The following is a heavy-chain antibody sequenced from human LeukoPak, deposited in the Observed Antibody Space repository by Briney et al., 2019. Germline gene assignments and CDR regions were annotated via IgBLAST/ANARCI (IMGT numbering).Heavy chain of an antibody. D-gene: IGHD6-13*01. J-gene: IGHJ6*03. CDR3: ARWCAGGGIAAANYYMDV. CDR1: GGSSSRSSYY. V-gene: IGHV4-39*07. CDR2: IYYSGST. Sequence: SETLSLTCTVSGGSSSRSSYYWGWIRQPPGKGLEWIGSIYYSGSTYYNPSLKSRVTISVDTSKNQFSLKLSSVTAADTAVYYCARWCAGGGIAAANYYMDVWGKGTTVTISS.